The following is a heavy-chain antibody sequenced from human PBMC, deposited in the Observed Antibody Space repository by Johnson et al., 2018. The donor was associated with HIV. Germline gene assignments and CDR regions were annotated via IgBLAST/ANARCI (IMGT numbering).Heavy chain of an antibody. CDR1: GFTITTYG. CDR2: IWYDGNNK. Sequence: QVPLVESGGGVVQPGRSLRLSCVASGFTITTYGMHWVRQAPGKGLEWVAVIWYDGNNKYYADSVKGRFTISRDISKNSLYLQMNSLKTEDTAVYYCARGGYYDILTGYYALAAFDIWGQGTMVTVSS. CDR3: ARGGYYDILTGYYALAAFDI. D-gene: IGHD3-9*01. J-gene: IGHJ3*02. V-gene: IGHV3-33*01.